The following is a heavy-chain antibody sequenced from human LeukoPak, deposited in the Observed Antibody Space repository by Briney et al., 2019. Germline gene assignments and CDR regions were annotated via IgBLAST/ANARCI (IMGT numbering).Heavy chain of an antibody. D-gene: IGHD2-15*01. Sequence: GGSLRLSCAASGFTFSSYSMNWVRQAPGKGLEWVSSISSSSSYIYYADSAKGRFTISRDNAKNSLYLQMNSLRAEDTAVYYCARAVVGAPADYWGQGTLVTVSS. CDR2: ISSSSSYI. CDR1: GFTFSSYS. CDR3: ARAVVGAPADY. J-gene: IGHJ4*02. V-gene: IGHV3-21*01.